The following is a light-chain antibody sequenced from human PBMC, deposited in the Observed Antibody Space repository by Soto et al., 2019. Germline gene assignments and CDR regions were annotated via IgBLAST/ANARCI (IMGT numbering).Light chain of an antibody. Sequence: DIQMTQSPSTLSASVGDRVTITCRASHYMTNWLAWYQQKPGKAPKLLIYDASTLESGVPSRFSGSGYGTEFTLTISSLQPDDFATYYCQQYKVYSQTFGQGTKVDIK. CDR3: QQYKVYSQT. CDR2: DAS. CDR1: HYMTNW. V-gene: IGKV1-5*01. J-gene: IGKJ1*01.